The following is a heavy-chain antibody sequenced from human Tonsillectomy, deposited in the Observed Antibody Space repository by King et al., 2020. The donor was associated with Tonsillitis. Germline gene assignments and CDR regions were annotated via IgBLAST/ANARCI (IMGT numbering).Heavy chain of an antibody. J-gene: IGHJ4*02. V-gene: IGHV4-34*01. D-gene: IGHD6-13*01. CDR2: INHSGST. CDR3: AEGGVSSSWYRRHFDY. CDR1: GGSFSGYY. Sequence: VQLQQWGAGLLKPSETLSLTCAVYGGSFSGYYWSWIRQPPGKGLEWIGEINHSGSTNYNPSLKSRVTISVDTSKNQFSLKLSSVTAADTAVYYCAEGGVSSSWYRRHFDYWGQGTLVTVSS.